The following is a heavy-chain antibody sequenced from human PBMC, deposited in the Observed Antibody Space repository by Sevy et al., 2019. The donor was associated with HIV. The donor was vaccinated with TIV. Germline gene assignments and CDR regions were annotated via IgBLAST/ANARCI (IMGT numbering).Heavy chain of an antibody. J-gene: IGHJ4*02. V-gene: IGHV4-39*01. CDR1: GGSISASNYD. CDR3: ARQGGIVDRAFDY. CDR2: MFYSGTT. D-gene: IGHD2-21*01. Sequence: SETLSLICTVSGGSISASNYDWGWIRQSPGMGLEWIGSMFYSGTTYFNPSLKSRFTISVDTSKNQFSLKLNSVTAADTAVYYCARQGGIVDRAFDYWGQGTLVTVSS.